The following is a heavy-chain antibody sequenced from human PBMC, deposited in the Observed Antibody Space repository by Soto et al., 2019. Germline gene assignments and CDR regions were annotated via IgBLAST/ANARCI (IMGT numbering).Heavy chain of an antibody. CDR3: ARDRSFGLLTIINWFDP. V-gene: IGHV1-2*02. J-gene: IGHJ5*02. Sequence: ASVKVSCKASGYTFTGYYMHWVRQAPGQGLEWMGWINPNSGGTNYAQKFQGRVTMTRDTSISTAYMELSRLRSDDTAVYYCARDRSFGLLTIINWFDPWGQGTTVTVSS. CDR2: INPNSGGT. CDR1: GYTFTGYY. D-gene: IGHD3-10*01.